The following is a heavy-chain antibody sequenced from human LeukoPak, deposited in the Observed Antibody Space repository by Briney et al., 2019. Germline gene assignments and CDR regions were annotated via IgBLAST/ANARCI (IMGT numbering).Heavy chain of an antibody. V-gene: IGHV3-30-3*01. CDR1: GFTFSSYA. CDR3: AKERRYYDFWSGPEH. J-gene: IGHJ1*01. Sequence: GGSLRLSCAASGFTFSSYAMPWVRQAPGKGLEWVAVISYDGSNKYYADSVKGRFTISRDNSKNTLYLQMNSLRAEDTAVYYCAKERRYYDFWSGPEHWGQGTLVTVSS. D-gene: IGHD3-3*01. CDR2: ISYDGSNK.